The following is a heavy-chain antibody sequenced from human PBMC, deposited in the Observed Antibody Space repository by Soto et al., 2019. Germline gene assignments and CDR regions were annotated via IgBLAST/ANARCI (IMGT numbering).Heavy chain of an antibody. Sequence: GSLRHSCYASGXTLSGEGMNWVRQAPGKGLELVSSISTTSTYIYYADSVNGRFTIYRDNANNSIHLQMNSLTADDTAVYYCTREYVMDVWGQGNTGTVSS. CDR2: ISTTSTYI. J-gene: IGHJ6*02. CDR1: GXTLSGEG. CDR3: TREYVMDV. V-gene: IGHV3-21*01.